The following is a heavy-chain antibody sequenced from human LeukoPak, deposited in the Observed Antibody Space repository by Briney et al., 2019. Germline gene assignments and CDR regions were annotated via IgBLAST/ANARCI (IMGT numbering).Heavy chain of an antibody. V-gene: IGHV3-74*01. CDR2: INSDGSST. D-gene: IGHD2/OR15-2a*01. Sequence: GSLRLSCAASGFTFNRYWMHWVRQVPGKGLVWVSRINSDGSSTTYADSVKGRFTISRDDARNTLYLQMNSLRAEDTAVYYCARGRGTIYMFDYWGQGTLVTVSS. J-gene: IGHJ4*02. CDR1: GFTFNRYW. CDR3: ARGRGTIYMFDY.